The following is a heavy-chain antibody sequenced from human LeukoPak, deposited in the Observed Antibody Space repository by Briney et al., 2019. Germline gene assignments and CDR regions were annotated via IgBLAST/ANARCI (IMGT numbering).Heavy chain of an antibody. CDR1: GYIFTGYY. V-gene: IGHV1-2*07. CDR2: INPNSGGT. J-gene: IGHJ4*02. Sequence: ASVKVSCKASGYIFTGYYMHWVRQAPGQGLEWMGWINPNSGGTNYAHKFQGRVTMTRDTSISTAYMELSRLRSDDTAVYYCARDRAYYDSSGYYPTYFDYWGQGTLVTVSS. CDR3: ARDRAYYDSSGYYPTYFDY. D-gene: IGHD3-22*01.